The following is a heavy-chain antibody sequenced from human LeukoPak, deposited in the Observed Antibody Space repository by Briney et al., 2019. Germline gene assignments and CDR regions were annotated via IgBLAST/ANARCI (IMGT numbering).Heavy chain of an antibody. V-gene: IGHV3-7*01. D-gene: IGHD3-3*01. CDR1: GFTFSSHW. J-gene: IGHJ4*02. Sequence: GGSLRLSCAASGFTFSSHWMIWVRQAPGKGLEWVANIKQDGSEKYYVDSVKGRFTIYRDNAKNSLYLQMNSLRAEDTAVYYCARDRSAAYYDFWSGSPLGVEFDYWGQGTLVTVSS. CDR2: IKQDGSEK. CDR3: ARDRSAAYYDFWSGSPLGVEFDY.